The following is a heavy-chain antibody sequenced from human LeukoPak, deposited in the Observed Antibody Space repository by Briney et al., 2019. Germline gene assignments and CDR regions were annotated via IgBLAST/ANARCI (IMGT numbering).Heavy chain of an antibody. J-gene: IGHJ6*03. CDR2: IYYSGST. D-gene: IGHD6-6*01. V-gene: IGHV4-59*01. CDR1: DDSITMYY. CDR3: ARDWGVSARPGYMDV. Sequence: SETLSLTCTVSDDSITMYYWTWIRQPPGKGLEWIGYIYYSGSTKYNPSLKSRVTISVDTSKNQFSLRLSPVTAADTAVYYCARDWGVSARPGYMDVWGKGTTVTVSS.